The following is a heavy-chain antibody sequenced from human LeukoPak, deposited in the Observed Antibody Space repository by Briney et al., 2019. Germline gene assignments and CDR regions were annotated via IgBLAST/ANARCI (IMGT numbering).Heavy chain of an antibody. J-gene: IGHJ6*03. CDR2: IYYSGTT. D-gene: IGHD5-18*01. CDR1: GGSISSGGYY. CDR3: GRVGVCSYGYMAYYYYYMDV. Sequence: SETLSLTCTVSGGSISSGGYYWNWIRQHPGKGLEWIGFIYYSGTTYYNPSLRSRVTISVDKFKNQFYLKLSSVTAADTAVYYYGRVGVCSYGYMAYYYYYMDVWGKGTTVTVSS. V-gene: IGHV4-31*09.